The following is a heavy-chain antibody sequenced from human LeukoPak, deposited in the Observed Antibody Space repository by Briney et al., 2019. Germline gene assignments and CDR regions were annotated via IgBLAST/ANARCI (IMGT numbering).Heavy chain of an antibody. CDR3: AREHNGDSNFDY. CDR2: IIPIFGTA. Sequence: GASVKVSCKASGGTFSSYAISWVRQAPGQGLEWMGGIIPIFGTANYAQKFQGRVTITADESTSTAYMGLSSLRSEDTAVYYCAREHNGDSNFDYWGQGTLVTVSS. V-gene: IGHV1-69*13. CDR1: GGTFSSYA. J-gene: IGHJ4*02. D-gene: IGHD7-27*01.